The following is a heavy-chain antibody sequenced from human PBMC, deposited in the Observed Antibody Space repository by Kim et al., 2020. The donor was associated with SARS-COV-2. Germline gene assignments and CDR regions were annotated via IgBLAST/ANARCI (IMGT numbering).Heavy chain of an antibody. D-gene: IGHD2-2*01. CDR3: TTVSMR. CDR1: GIPFSNAW. V-gene: IGHV3-15*01. J-gene: IGHJ4*02. CDR2: IKSKTDGGTA. Sequence: GGSLRLSCAVSGIPFSNAWFNWVRQSPGKGLEWVGRIKSKTDGGTADLAAPVKGRFAISRDDSKNTLSLLMNNVETDDSAVYYCTTVSMRWSQGTLVTVSS.